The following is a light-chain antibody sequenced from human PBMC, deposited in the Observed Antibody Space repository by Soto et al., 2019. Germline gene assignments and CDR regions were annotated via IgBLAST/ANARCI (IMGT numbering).Light chain of an antibody. J-gene: IGKJ4*01. CDR1: QSVSSY. CDR2: DAS. V-gene: IGKV3-11*01. Sequence: EIVLPQSPATLSLSPGERATLSCRASQSVSSYLAWYQQKPGQAPRLLIYDASNSATGIPARFSGSGSGTDFNLTLSSLEPEDFAVYYCQQRSNWPRTFGGGTKVEIK. CDR3: QQRSNWPRT.